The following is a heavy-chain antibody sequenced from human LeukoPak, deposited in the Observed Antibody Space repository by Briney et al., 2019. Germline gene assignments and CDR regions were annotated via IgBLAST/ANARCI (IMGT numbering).Heavy chain of an antibody. Sequence: GASVKVSCKASGYTFTGYYMHWARQAPGQGLEWMGWINPNSGGTNYAQKFQGRVTMTRDTSISTAYMELSRLRSDDTAVYYCAIKRITIFGVVRGDFDYWGQGTLVTVSS. CDR2: INPNSGGT. J-gene: IGHJ4*02. V-gene: IGHV1-2*02. CDR3: AIKRITIFGVVRGDFDY. CDR1: GYTFTGYY. D-gene: IGHD3-3*01.